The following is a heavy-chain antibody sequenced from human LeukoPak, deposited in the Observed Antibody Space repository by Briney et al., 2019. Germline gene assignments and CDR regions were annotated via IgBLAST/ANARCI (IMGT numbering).Heavy chain of an antibody. CDR1: GGSISTYY. CDR2: ILNGGST. Sequence: PSETLSLTCTVPGGSISTYYWTWIRQPAGKGLEWIGRILNGGSTNYNPSLKSRLTMSVDTSRNQFSLKLNSVTAADTAVYYCARGSMGGSGSYYRDYYYGMDVWGQRTPVTVSS. J-gene: IGHJ6*02. D-gene: IGHD3-10*01. CDR3: ARGSMGGSGSYYRDYYYGMDV. V-gene: IGHV4-4*07.